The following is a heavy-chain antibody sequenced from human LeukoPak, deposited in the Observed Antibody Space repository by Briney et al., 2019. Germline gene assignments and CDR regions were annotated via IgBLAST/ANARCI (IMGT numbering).Heavy chain of an antibody. CDR1: GFTFSSYA. J-gene: IGHJ4*02. V-gene: IGHV3-30-3*01. D-gene: IGHD2-2*01. Sequence: PGGSLRLSCSASGFTFSSYAMHWVRQAPGKGLEWVAVISYDGSNKYYADSVKGRFTISRDNSKNTLYLQMNSLRAEDTAVYYCATTYCSSTSCYEGYFDYWGQGTLVTVSS. CDR3: ATTYCSSTSCYEGYFDY. CDR2: ISYDGSNK.